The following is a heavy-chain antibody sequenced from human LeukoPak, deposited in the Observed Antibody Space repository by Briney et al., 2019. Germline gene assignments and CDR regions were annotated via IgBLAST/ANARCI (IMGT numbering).Heavy chain of an antibody. D-gene: IGHD3-22*01. CDR2: ISGSGGST. CDR1: GFTFSSYA. Sequence: PGGSLRLSCAASGFTFSSYAMSWVRQAPGKGLEWVSAISGSGGSTYYADSVKGRFTISRDNSKNTLYLQMNSLRAEDTAVYYCAKVGGITMIVGASAHFDYWGQGTLVTVSS. V-gene: IGHV3-23*01. CDR3: AKVGGITMIVGASAHFDY. J-gene: IGHJ4*02.